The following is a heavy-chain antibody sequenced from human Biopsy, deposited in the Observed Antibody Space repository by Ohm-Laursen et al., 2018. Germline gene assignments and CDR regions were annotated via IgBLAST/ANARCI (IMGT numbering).Heavy chain of an antibody. CDR1: GGTFSNYA. CDR3: ASSSYCSRTTCYQNYGMDV. V-gene: IGHV1-69*06. Sequence: SSVKVSCNASGGTFSNYAISWVRQAPGQGLEWLGGIIPVSDTANYAQKFQGRVTITADKPTSTAYMELSSLRSEDTALYYCASSSYCSRTTCYQNYGMDVWGQGTTVTVSS. CDR2: IIPVSDTA. D-gene: IGHD2-2*01. J-gene: IGHJ6*01.